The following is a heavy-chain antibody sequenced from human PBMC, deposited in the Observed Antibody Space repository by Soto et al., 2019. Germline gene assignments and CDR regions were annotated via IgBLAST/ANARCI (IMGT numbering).Heavy chain of an antibody. J-gene: IGHJ6*02. D-gene: IGHD6-13*01. CDR2: ISWNSGSI. Sequence: SLRTRCSASGCTFDDYAVHWVRQTPGKGLEWVSGISWNSGSIGYADSVKGRFTISRDNAKNSLYLQMNSLRAEDTALYYCAKTQAAKLVGISYYGMDVWGQGTKVTVYS. CDR3: AKTQAAKLVGISYYGMDV. V-gene: IGHV3-9*01. CDR1: GCTFDDYA.